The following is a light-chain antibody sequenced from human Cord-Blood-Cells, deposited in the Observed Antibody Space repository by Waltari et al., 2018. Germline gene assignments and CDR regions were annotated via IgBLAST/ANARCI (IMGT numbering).Light chain of an antibody. CDR1: QSIRSS. CDR3: QQSYSTRWT. CDR2: AAS. J-gene: IGKJ1*01. V-gene: IGKV1-39*01. Sequence: DIQMTQPPSSLSASVGDRVTITCRASQSIRSSLNWYQQKPVKAPKLLIYAASSLQSGVPSRFSGSGSGTDFTLTISSLQPEDFATYYCQQSYSTRWTFGQGTKVEIK.